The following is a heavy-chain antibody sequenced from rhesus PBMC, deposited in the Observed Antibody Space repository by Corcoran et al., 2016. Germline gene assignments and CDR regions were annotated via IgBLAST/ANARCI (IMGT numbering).Heavy chain of an antibody. D-gene: IGHD2-15*01. CDR3: ARELSTGLDS. J-gene: IGHJ6*01. Sequence: QLQLQESGPGLVKPSETLSLTCAVSGGSISSGYGWSWIRQPPGKGLEWIGNIFGSIGITSDNPSLKSRVAISTDTSKSQFSLKLSSVTAADTAVYYCARELSTGLDSWGQGVVVTVSS. CDR1: GGSISSGYG. CDR2: IFGSIGIT. V-gene: IGHV4S7*01.